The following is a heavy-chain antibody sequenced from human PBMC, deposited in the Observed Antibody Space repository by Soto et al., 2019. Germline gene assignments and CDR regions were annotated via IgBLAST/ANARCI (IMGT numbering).Heavy chain of an antibody. V-gene: IGHV4-34*12. D-gene: IGHD3-10*01. CDR2: IIHTGST. CDR1: CGSFSGYY. J-gene: IGHJ6*02. Sequence: SETLSLTCDVNCGSFSGYYCNWIRQPPGKGLEWIGEIIHTGSTNYNPSLKSRVTISVDTSKNQFSLTLKSVTAADTAIYFCAISTWLGSGRNYYGMDVWGQGTTVTVSS. CDR3: AISTWLGSGRNYYGMDV.